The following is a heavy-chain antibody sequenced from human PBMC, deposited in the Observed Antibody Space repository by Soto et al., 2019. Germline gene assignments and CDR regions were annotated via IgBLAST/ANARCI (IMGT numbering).Heavy chain of an antibody. V-gene: IGHV1-46*01. Sequence: ASVKVSCKASGYTLTSHHLHWVRQAPGQGLEWMGIINPNDGGTLYAQKFQGRVTMTRDTSTSTAYMELSSLRSEDTAVYYCARVAWQSLDYWGQGXLVTVYS. CDR2: INPNDGGT. D-gene: IGHD5-12*01. J-gene: IGHJ4*02. CDR1: GYTLTSHH. CDR3: ARVAWQSLDY.